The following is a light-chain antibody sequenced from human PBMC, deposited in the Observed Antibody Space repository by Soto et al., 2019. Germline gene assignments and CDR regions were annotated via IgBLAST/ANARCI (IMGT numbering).Light chain of an antibody. CDR1: QSVSSY. CDR3: QQRSNWPPLT. J-gene: IGKJ4*01. CDR2: DAS. Sequence: EIVLTQSPATLSLSPGERATLSCRASQSVSSYLAWYQQKPGQAHRLLIYDASNRATRIPARFSGSGSGTDFTLTISSLEPEEFAVYYCQQRSNWPPLTFGGGTKVEIK. V-gene: IGKV3-11*01.